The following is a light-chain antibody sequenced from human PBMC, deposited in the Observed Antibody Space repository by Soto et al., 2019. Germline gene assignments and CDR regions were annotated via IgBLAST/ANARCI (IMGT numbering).Light chain of an antibody. CDR3: QQYIT. CDR1: QSISSW. CDR2: KAS. V-gene: IGKV1-5*03. Sequence: DIPMTQSPSTLSASVGDRVTITCRASQSISSWLAWYQQKPGKAPKLLIYKASSLESGVPSRFSGSGSGTEFTLTISSLQPDDFANYYCQQYITFGPGTKLEIK. J-gene: IGKJ2*01.